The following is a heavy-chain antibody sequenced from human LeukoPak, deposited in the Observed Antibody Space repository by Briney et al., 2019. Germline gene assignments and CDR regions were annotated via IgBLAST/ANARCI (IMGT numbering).Heavy chain of an antibody. CDR2: VNPNSGGT. D-gene: IGHD6-6*01. Sequence: ASVKVSCKASGYTFTGYYMHWVRQAPGQGLEWMGWVNPNSGGTNFAQKFQGRVTMTRDTSISTAYMELSRLRSDDTAVYSCARDREYRSSSYPLDYWGQGTLVTVSS. CDR3: ARDREYRSSSYPLDY. V-gene: IGHV1-2*02. CDR1: GYTFTGYY. J-gene: IGHJ4*02.